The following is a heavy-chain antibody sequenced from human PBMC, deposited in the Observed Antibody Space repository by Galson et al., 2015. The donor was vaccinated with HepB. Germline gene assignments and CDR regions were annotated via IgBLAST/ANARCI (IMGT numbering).Heavy chain of an antibody. CDR3: ARRGITMVRGVPQRDWYFDL. CDR2: IYPGDSDT. V-gene: IGHV5-51*01. D-gene: IGHD3-10*01. J-gene: IGHJ2*01. Sequence: QSGAEVKKPGESLKISCKGSGYSFTSYWIGWVRQMPGKGLEWMGIIYPGDSDTRYSPSFQGQVTISADKSISTAYLQWSSLKASDTAMYYCARRGITMVRGVPQRDWYFDLWGRGTLVTVSS. CDR1: GYSFTSYW.